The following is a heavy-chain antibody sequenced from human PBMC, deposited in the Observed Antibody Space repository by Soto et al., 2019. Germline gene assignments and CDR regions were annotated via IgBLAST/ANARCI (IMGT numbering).Heavy chain of an antibody. CDR1: GFTFSRHA. CDR3: AKGYGDSDS. J-gene: IGHJ4*02. V-gene: IGHV3-23*01. Sequence: EVQLLESVGGLVQPGGSLRLSCTTSGFTFSRHAMTWVRQAPGRGLQWVSSISNSDDSTYYAASVKGRFTISRDISRSTLYLQMDSLRAEDTAVYYCAKGYGDSDSWGQGTQVTVSS. CDR2: ISNSDDST. D-gene: IGHD4-17*01.